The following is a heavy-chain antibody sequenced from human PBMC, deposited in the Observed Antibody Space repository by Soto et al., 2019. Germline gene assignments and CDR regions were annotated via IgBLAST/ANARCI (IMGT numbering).Heavy chain of an antibody. D-gene: IGHD2-2*01. V-gene: IGHV4-39*01. CDR1: GGSISSSSYY. CDR2: IYYSGST. CDR3: ARQYIGAADIVVVPAAKGPFDY. J-gene: IGHJ4*02. Sequence: SETLSLTCTVSGGSISSSSYYWGWIRQPPGKGLEWIGSIYYSGSTYYNPSLKSRVTISVDTSKNQFSLKLSSVTAADTAVYYCARQYIGAADIVVVPAAKGPFDYRGQGTLVTVSS.